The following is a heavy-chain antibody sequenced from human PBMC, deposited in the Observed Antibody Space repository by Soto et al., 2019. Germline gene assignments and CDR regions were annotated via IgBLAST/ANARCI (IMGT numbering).Heavy chain of an antibody. CDR3: ARDVRRITIFGSFRPNAFDI. J-gene: IGHJ3*02. CDR1: GYTFTSYG. CDR2: ISAYNGNT. V-gene: IGHV1-18*01. D-gene: IGHD3-3*01. Sequence: VASVKVSCKASGYTFTSYGISWVRQAPGQGLEWMGWISAYNGNTNYAQKLQGRVTMTTDTSTSTAYMELRSLRSDDTAVYYCARDVRRITIFGSFRPNAFDIWGQGTMVTVSS.